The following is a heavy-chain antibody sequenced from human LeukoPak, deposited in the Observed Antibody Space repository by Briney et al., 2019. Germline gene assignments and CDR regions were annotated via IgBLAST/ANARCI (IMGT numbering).Heavy chain of an antibody. V-gene: IGHV4-34*01. CDR1: GGSFSGYY. J-gene: IGHJ6*03. CDR3: ALKAAGYYYYMDV. D-gene: IGHD6-13*01. Sequence: SETLSLTCAVYGGSFSGYYWSWIRQPPGKGLEWIGEINHSGSTNYNPSPKSRVTISVDTSKNQFSLKLSSVTAADTAVYYCALKAAGYYYYMDVWGKGTTVTVSS. CDR2: INHSGST.